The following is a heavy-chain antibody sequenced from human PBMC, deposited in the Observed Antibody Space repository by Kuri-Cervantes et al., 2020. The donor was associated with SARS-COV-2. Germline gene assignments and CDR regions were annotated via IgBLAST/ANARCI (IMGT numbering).Heavy chain of an antibody. V-gene: IGHV3-7*01. CDR2: IKQDGSEK. CDR3: ARDRGDAFDI. J-gene: IGHJ3*02. Sequence: GGSLRLSCAASGLTFSSYWMSWVRQAPGKGLEWVANIKQDGSEKYYVDSVKGRFTISRDNAKNSLYLQMNSLRAEDTAVYYCARDRGDAFDIWGQGTMVTVSS. CDR1: GLTFSSYW.